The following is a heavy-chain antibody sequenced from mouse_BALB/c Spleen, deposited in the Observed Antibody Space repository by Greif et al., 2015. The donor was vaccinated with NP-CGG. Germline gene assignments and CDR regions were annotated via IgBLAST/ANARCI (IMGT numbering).Heavy chain of an antibody. D-gene: IGHD2-3*01. CDR1: GFTFSSYT. CDR3: ARYHGYYSWFAY. V-gene: IGHV5-9*03. CDR2: ISSGGGNT. Sequence: EVKLVESGGGLVKPGGSLKLSCAASGFTFSSYTMSWARQTPEKRLEWVATISSGGGNTYYPDSVKGRFTISRDNAKNNLYLQMSSLRSEDTALYYCARYHGYYSWFAYWGQGTLVTVSA. J-gene: IGHJ3*01.